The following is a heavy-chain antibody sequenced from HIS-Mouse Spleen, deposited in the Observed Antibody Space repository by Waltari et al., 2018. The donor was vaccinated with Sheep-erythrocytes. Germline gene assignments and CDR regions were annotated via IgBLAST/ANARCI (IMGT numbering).Heavy chain of an antibody. Sequence: EVQLVESGGGLVKPGGSLRLSCAASGFTFSSYSMTWVRQAPGKGLEWVSSISSSSRYIYYADSVKGRFTISRDNAKNSLYLQMNSLRAEDTAVYYCARVASGATFDYWGQGTLVTVSS. D-gene: IGHD1-26*01. CDR2: ISSSSRYI. V-gene: IGHV3-21*01. CDR3: ARVASGATFDY. CDR1: GFTFSSYS. J-gene: IGHJ4*02.